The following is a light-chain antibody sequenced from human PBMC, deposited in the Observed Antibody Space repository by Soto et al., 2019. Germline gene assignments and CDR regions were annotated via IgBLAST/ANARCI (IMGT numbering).Light chain of an antibody. V-gene: IGLV1-40*01. CDR2: ANT. CDR3: LSYDTSLRGV. J-gene: IGLJ2*01. CDR1: SSNIGAGFD. Sequence: QSVLTQPPSVSGAPGRTVTISCTGTSSNIGAGFDVHWYQQLPGAAPKLLIYANTDRPSGVPARFSGSKSVTSASLAITGLQPEDEADYFCLSYDTSLRGVFGGGTKLTVL.